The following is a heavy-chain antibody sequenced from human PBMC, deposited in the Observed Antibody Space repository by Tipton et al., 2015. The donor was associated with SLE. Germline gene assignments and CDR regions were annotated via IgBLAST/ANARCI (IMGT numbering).Heavy chain of an antibody. J-gene: IGHJ2*01. D-gene: IGHD3-9*01. CDR1: GFTFSSYG. CDR3: ARDFTGRGYFDL. V-gene: IGHV3-23*01. CDR2: ISGSGGST. Sequence: SLRLSCAASGFTFSSYGMSWVRQAPGKGLEWASAISGSGGSTYYADSVKGRFTVSRDNSKNTLYLQMNSLSADDTAVYYCARDFTGRGYFDLWGRDILVTVS.